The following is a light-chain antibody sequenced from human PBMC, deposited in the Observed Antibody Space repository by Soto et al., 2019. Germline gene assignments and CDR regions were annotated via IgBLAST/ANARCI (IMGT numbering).Light chain of an antibody. V-gene: IGKV1-8*01. CDR3: QQYYSYPQT. Sequence: AIRMTQSPSSLSASTGDRVTITCRASQGISSYLAWYQQKPGKAPKLLIYAASTLQSGDPSRFSGRGSGTDFTLTISCLQSEDFATYYCQQYYSYPQTFGQGTKVDIK. J-gene: IGKJ1*01. CDR1: QGISSY. CDR2: AAS.